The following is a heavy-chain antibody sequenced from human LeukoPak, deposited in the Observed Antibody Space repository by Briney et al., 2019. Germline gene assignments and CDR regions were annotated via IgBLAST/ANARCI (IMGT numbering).Heavy chain of an antibody. CDR3: AREGDHYDSSGYYREY. D-gene: IGHD3-22*01. J-gene: IGHJ4*02. V-gene: IGHV1-18*01. CDR2: ISGYNDDT. Sequence: ASVKVSCKASGYSLSSYGITWVRQAAGQGLEWMGWISGYNDDTRYAQRFQGRVNMTTDTSTTTAYMELRSLRSDDTAVYYCAREGDHYDSSGYYREYWGQGTLVTVSS. CDR1: GYSLSSYG.